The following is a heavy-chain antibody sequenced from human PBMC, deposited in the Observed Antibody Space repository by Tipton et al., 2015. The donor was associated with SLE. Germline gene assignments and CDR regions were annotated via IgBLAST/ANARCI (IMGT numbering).Heavy chain of an antibody. CDR1: GFTFSTYG. Sequence: SLRLSCAASGFTFSTYGMHWVRQAPGKGLEWVALIWYDGSKQFYADSVKGRFPISRDNSRNTLYLEMSSLRTEDTAVYFCAKAAYGDYDFDYWGQGTLVTVSS. CDR3: AKAAYGDYDFDY. J-gene: IGHJ4*02. V-gene: IGHV3-33*03. D-gene: IGHD4-17*01. CDR2: IWYDGSKQ.